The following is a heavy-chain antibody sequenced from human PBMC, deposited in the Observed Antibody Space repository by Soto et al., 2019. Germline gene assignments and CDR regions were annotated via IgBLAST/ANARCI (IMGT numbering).Heavy chain of an antibody. CDR2: INQSGST. Sequence: QVQLQQWGAGLLKPSETLSLTCAVYGGSFSGYYWGWIRQPPGKGLEWIGEINQSGSTNYNPSLKSRVTISVDTSKNQFSLKLSSVTAADTAVYYCARTYSSSWSPFEYWGQGTLVTVSS. CDR1: GGSFSGYY. D-gene: IGHD6-13*01. J-gene: IGHJ4*02. V-gene: IGHV4-34*01. CDR3: ARTYSSSWSPFEY.